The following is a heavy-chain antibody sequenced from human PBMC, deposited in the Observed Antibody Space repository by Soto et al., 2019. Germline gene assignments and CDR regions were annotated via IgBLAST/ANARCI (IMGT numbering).Heavy chain of an antibody. CDR3: AGLYPDESSGYHLNF. CDR2: IYYLGNT. Sequence: QLQLQESGPGLAKPSETLSLTCTVSGGSIRSSSSYWGWVRQPPGKGLEWVGSIYYLGNTYYNPSLGSRSTIYVYTSKDQFSLNLRSVTAEDTAGFYCAGLYPDESSGYHLNFWGQGTMVTVSS. CDR1: GGSIRSSSSY. J-gene: IGHJ4*02. D-gene: IGHD3-22*01. V-gene: IGHV4-39*01.